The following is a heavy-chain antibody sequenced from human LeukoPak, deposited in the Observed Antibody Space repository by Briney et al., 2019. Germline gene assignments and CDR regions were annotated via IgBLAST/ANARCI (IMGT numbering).Heavy chain of an antibody. J-gene: IGHJ6*02. CDR2: INNDGSSA. CDR1: GFTFNNYW. V-gene: IGHV3-74*01. Sequence: GGSLRLSCAASGFTFNNYWIHWVRQVPGKGLVWVSRINNDGSSASYVDSVRGRFTISRDNAKNTLFLQMNSLRAEDTAVYYCARRGTGHGMDVWGQGTTVIVPS. CDR3: ARRGTGHGMDV. D-gene: IGHD1-1*01.